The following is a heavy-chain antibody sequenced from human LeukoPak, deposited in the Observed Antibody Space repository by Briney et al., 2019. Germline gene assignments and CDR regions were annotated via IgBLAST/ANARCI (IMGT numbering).Heavy chain of an antibody. CDR2: ISSSSTTI. D-gene: IGHD1-7*01. J-gene: IGHJ6*03. CDR1: GFIFSSYS. V-gene: IGHV3-48*04. CDR3: ARNRFPITGTTNNYYYMDV. Sequence: PGGSLRLSCAASGFIFSSYSMNWVRQAPGKWLEWLSCISSSSTTIYYADSVKGRFTISRDNAKNSLYLQMNSLKAEDTAVYYCARNRFPITGTTNNYYYMDVWGKGTTVTVSS.